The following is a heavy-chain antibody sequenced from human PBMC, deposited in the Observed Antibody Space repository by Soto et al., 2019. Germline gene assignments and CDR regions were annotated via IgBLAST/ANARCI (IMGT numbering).Heavy chain of an antibody. CDR3: AKGAHSSSSRGVDV. CDR2: ISDSGAST. Sequence: GGSLRLSCAASGFTFSSYAMTWVRQAPGKGLEWVSGISDSGASTFYADSVKGRFTTSRDTSKNTLYLQMNSLRAEDTAVYYCAKGAHSSSSRGVDVWGQGTTVTVSS. D-gene: IGHD6-6*01. V-gene: IGHV3-23*01. CDR1: GFTFSSYA. J-gene: IGHJ6*02.